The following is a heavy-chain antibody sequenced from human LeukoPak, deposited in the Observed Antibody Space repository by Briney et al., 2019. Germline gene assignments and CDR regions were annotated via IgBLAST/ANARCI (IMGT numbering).Heavy chain of an antibody. V-gene: IGHV5-51*01. CDR3: ARYGHRVYYYYYYGMDV. CDR1: GYSFTSYW. CDR2: IYPGDSDT. J-gene: IGHJ6*02. Sequence: GESLKISCKGSGYSFTSYWIGWVRPMPGKGLEWMGIIYPGDSDTRYSPSFQGQVTISADKSISTAYLQWSSLKASDTAMYYCARYGHRVYYYYYYGMDVWGQGTTVTVSS. D-gene: IGHD1-14*01.